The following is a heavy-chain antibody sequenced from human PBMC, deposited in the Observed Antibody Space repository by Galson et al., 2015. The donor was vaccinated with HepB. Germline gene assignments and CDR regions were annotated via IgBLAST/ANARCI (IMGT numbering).Heavy chain of an antibody. V-gene: IGHV1-18*01. CDR2: ISAYNGNT. D-gene: IGHD3-10*01. CDR1: GYTFTSYG. J-gene: IGHJ6*02. CDR3: ARDSLRYMVRGVISLFGEEAVDYYYGMDV. Sequence: SVKVSCKASGYTFTSYGISWVRQAPGQGLEWMGWISAYNGNTNYAQKLQGRVTMTTDTSTSTAYMELRSLRSDDTAVYYCARDSLRYMVRGVISLFGEEAVDYYYGMDVWGQGTTVTVSS.